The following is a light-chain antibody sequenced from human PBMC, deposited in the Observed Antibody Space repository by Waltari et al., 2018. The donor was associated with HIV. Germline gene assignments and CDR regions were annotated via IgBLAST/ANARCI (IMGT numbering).Light chain of an antibody. V-gene: IGLV3-25*03. Sequence: SYELTQPPSVSVSPGQTARITCSGDALPKQYAYWYQQKPGQAPVLVIYKDSERPSGMPERFSGSRSGTTVTLTISGVQAEDEADYYCQSGDSSGTYVFGTGTKVTVL. CDR1: ALPKQY. J-gene: IGLJ1*01. CDR2: KDS. CDR3: QSGDSSGTYV.